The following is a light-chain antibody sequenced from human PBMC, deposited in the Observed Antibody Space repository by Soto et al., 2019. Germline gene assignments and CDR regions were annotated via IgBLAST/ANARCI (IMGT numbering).Light chain of an antibody. J-gene: IGKJ4*01. CDR2: AAS. CDR3: QQADSFPRA. CDR1: QSIYNW. Sequence: DIQMTQSPSSVSASIGDRVTISCRARQSIYNWLVWYQQKPGKAPKLLIYAASSLQSGVPSRFSGSGYGTDFTLTISSLQPEDFATYYCQQADSFPRAFGGGAKGEI. V-gene: IGKV1-12*01.